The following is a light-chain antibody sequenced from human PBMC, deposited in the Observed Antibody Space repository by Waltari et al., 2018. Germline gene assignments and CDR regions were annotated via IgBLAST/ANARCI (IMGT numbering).Light chain of an antibody. CDR1: QSVLYSSNNKNY. Sequence: DIVMTQSPDSLAVSLGERVTINCKSSQSVLYSSNNKNYLAWYQQKPGQPAKVLIYWASTRESGVPDRFTGSGSGTDFTLTISSLQAEDVAVYYCQQYYNSPLTFGGGTKVEIK. CDR3: QQYYNSPLT. J-gene: IGKJ4*01. V-gene: IGKV4-1*01. CDR2: WAS.